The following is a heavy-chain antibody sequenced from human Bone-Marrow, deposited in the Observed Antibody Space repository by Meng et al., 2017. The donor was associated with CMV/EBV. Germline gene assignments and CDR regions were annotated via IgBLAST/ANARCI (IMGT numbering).Heavy chain of an antibody. CDR2: IWYDGSNK. V-gene: IGHV3-33*06. J-gene: IGHJ6*02. D-gene: IGHD3-3*01. CDR3: AKDNPYYDFWSGYYTGYYYGMDV. CDR1: GFTFSSYA. Sequence: GESLKISCAASGFTFSSYAMHWVRQAPGKGLEWVAVIWYDGSNKYYADSVKGRFTISRDNSKNTLYLQMNSLRAEDTAVYYCAKDNPYYDFWSGYYTGYYYGMDVWGQGTTVTVSS.